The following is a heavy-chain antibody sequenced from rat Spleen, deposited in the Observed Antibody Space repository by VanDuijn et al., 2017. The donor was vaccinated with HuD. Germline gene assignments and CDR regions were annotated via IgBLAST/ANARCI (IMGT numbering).Heavy chain of an antibody. CDR1: GYSITSGYG. CDR2: INSAGST. J-gene: IGHJ1*01. Sequence: EVQLQESGPGLVKPSQSLSLTCSVTGYSITSGYGWNWIRKFPGNKLEWMGYINSAGSTNYNPPLKSQISITRDTSKNQFFLQLTSVTTEDTATYYCARSELGDWYFDLWGPGTMVTVSS. V-gene: IGHV3-3*01. CDR3: ARSELGDWYFDL. D-gene: IGHD5-1*01.